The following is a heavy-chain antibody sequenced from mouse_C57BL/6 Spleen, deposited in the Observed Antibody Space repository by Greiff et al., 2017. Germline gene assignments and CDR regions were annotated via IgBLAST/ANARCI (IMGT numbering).Heavy chain of an antibody. CDR1: GYTFTDYE. J-gene: IGHJ3*01. Sequence: QVQLQQSGAELVRPGASVTLSCKASGYTFTDYEMHWVKQTPVHGLEWIGAIDPETGGTAYNQKFKGKAILTADKSSSTAYMELRSLTSEDSAVYYCTKGAWVAYWGQGTLVTVSA. CDR3: TKGAWVAY. V-gene: IGHV1-15*01. CDR2: IDPETGGT.